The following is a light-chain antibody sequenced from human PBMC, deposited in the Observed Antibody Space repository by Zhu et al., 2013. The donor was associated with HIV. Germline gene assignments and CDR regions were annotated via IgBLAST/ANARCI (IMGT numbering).Light chain of an antibody. CDR2: DAS. CDR1: QSISHN. J-gene: IGKJ1*01. Sequence: EVVMTQSPATLSVSPGDRATLSCRASQSISHNLAWYQQRPGQAPRLLIYDASRRATGVPDRFSGSGSGTDFTLTISRLEAEDFAVYYCQQYGAIPTWTFGQGTKVEVK. CDR3: QQYGAIPTWT. V-gene: IGKV3D-15*01.